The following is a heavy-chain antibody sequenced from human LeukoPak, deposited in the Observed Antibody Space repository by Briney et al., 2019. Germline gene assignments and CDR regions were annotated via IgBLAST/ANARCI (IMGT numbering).Heavy chain of an antibody. Sequence: SETLSLTCTVSGGSISSYYWNWIRQPPGTGLEWIGYIYYSGSTNYNPSLNSRVTISVDTSKNQFSLKLSSVTAADTDVYYCARHREDWGFDSWGQGTLVTVSS. J-gene: IGHJ4*02. CDR3: ARHREDWGFDS. V-gene: IGHV4-59*08. CDR2: IYYSGST. CDR1: GGSISSYY. D-gene: IGHD7-27*01.